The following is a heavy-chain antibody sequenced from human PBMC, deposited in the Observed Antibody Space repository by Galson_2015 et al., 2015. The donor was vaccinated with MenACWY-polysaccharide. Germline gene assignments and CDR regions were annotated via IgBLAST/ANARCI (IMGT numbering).Heavy chain of an antibody. Sequence: SLRLSCAASGFDFSSYAMSWVRQAPGKGLEWVSTMSGRRGYTYYAESVKGRFTISRDNSKNTLYLQMSNLRADDTAIYSCATHPKGTDSRWYDYWGRGTLVTVSS. CDR1: GFDFSSYA. J-gene: IGHJ4*02. CDR3: ATHPKGTDSRWYDY. D-gene: IGHD3-22*01. V-gene: IGHV3-23*01. CDR2: MSGRRGYT.